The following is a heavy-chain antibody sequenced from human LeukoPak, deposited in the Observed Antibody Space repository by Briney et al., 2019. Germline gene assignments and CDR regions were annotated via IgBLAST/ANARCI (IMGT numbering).Heavy chain of an antibody. J-gene: IGHJ4*02. CDR3: ARDGEQLVPGVGYFDY. CDR1: GFTFNNYG. V-gene: IGHV3-30*03. D-gene: IGHD6-6*01. Sequence: PGGSLRLSCAASGFTFNNYGMHWVRQAPGKGLEWVAVISYDGSNKYYADSVKGRFAISRDNSKNTLYLQMNSLRAEDTAVYYCARDGEQLVPGVGYFDYWGQGTLVTVSS. CDR2: ISYDGSNK.